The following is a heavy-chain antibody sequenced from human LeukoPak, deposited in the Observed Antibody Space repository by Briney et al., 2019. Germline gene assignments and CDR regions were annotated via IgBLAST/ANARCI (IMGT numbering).Heavy chain of an antibody. V-gene: IGHV3-30*04. J-gene: IGHJ3*02. CDR3: ARESSGWYDDAFDI. CDR1: GFTFSSYA. D-gene: IGHD6-19*01. CDR2: ISYDGSNK. Sequence: GRSLRLSCVASGFTFSSYAMHWVRQAPGKGLEWVAVISYDGSNKYYADSVKGRFTISRDNSKNTLYLQMNSLRAEDTAVYYCARESSGWYDDAFDIWGQGTMVTVSS.